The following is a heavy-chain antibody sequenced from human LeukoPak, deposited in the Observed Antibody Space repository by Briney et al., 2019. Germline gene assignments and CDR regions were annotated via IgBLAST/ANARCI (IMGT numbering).Heavy chain of an antibody. CDR1: GDSMRSGYY. Sequence: PSETLSLTCTVSGDSMRSGYYWGWIRPPPGRGLEWIGSIYHSGSTYYNPSLKSRVTISGDTSKNQFSLKLSSVTAADTAVYYCARPLSISGYYYDAFDIWGQGTMVTVSS. CDR3: ARPLSISGYYYDAFDI. J-gene: IGHJ3*02. CDR2: IYHSGST. D-gene: IGHD3-22*01. V-gene: IGHV4-38-2*02.